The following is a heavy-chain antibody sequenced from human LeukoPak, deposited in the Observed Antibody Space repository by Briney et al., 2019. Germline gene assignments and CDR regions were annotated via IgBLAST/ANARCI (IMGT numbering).Heavy chain of an antibody. V-gene: IGHV3-11*06. D-gene: IGHD3-10*01. CDR3: ARDVVSYYYGSGSYYYYYGMDV. Sequence: GGSLSLSRAASGFTFSDYYMSWIRQAPGKGLEWVSYISSSSSYTNYADSVKGRFTISRDNAKNSLYLQMNSLRAEDTAVYYCARDVVSYYYGSGSYYYYYGMDVCRQGGSLTVSS. CDR2: ISSSSSYT. J-gene: IGHJ6*01. CDR1: GFTFSDYY.